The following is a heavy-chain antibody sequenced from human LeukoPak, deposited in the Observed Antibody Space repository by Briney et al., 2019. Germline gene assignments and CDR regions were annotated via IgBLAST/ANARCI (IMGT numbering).Heavy chain of an antibody. Sequence: PGGSLRLSCAASGFTFSSYEMNWVRQAPGKGLEWVSKISSSGSSIYYEDSVKGRFTISRDNAKNSLYLQMNSLRAEDTAVYYCARALYGSVEAYPYYWGQGTLVTVSS. CDR3: ARALYGSVEAYPYY. V-gene: IGHV3-48*03. J-gene: IGHJ4*02. CDR2: ISSSGSSI. CDR1: GFTFSSYE. D-gene: IGHD3-10*01.